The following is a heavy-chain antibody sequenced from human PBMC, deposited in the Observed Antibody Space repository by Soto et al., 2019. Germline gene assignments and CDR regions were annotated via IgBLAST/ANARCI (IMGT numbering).Heavy chain of an antibody. CDR2: ISSSSSYI. V-gene: IGHV3-21*01. CDR3: AREARYCSGGSCYSGEEYFQH. D-gene: IGHD2-15*01. CDR1: GFTFSSYS. J-gene: IGHJ1*01. Sequence: PGGSLRLSCAASGFTFSSYSMNWVRQAPGKGLEWVSSISSSSSYIYYADSVKGRFTISRDNAKNSLYLQMNSLRAEDTAVYYCAREARYCSGGSCYSGEEYFQHWGQGTLVTVSS.